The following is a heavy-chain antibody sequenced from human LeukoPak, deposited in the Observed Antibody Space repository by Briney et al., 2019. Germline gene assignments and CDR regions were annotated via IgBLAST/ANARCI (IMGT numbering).Heavy chain of an antibody. V-gene: IGHV3-64*01. CDR3: ARTSSGYSIFDY. CDR2: ISGNGGST. CDR1: GFTFSDYA. Sequence: GGSLRLSCAASGFTFSDYAMHWVRQAPGKGLEYVSSISGNGGSTYYANSVKGRFTISRDNSKNTLYLQMSSLRAEDMAVYYCARTSSGYSIFDYWGQGTMVTVSS. J-gene: IGHJ4*02. D-gene: IGHD3-22*01.